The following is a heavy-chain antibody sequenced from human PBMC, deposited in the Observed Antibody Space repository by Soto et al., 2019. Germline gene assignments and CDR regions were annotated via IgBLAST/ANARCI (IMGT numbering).Heavy chain of an antibody. Sequence: SETLSLTCTVSGDSISSADYYWSWVRQPPGKGLERIGYTYYSGSTFFNPSLKSRVTISKDTSRNQFSLRLNSVTAADTAVYYCARAIVVTIGGMDVWGQGTTVTVSS. J-gene: IGHJ6*02. D-gene: IGHD5-12*01. V-gene: IGHV4-30-4*01. CDR1: GDSISSADYY. CDR3: ARAIVVTIGGMDV. CDR2: TYYSGST.